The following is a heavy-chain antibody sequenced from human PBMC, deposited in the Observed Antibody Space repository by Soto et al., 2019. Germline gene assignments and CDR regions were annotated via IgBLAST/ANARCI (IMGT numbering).Heavy chain of an antibody. V-gene: IGHV4-30-2*01. D-gene: IGHD3-16*02. CDR2: IYHSGST. CDR1: GGSISSGGYS. J-gene: IGHJ3*02. CDR3: ASRSYRHNDAFDI. Sequence: QLQLQESGSGLVKPSQTLSLTCAVSGGSISSGGYSWSWIRQPPGKGLEWIGYIYHSGSTYYNPSLKSRVTISVDRSKNQFSLKLSSVTAADTAVDYCASRSYRHNDAFDIWGQGTMVTVSS.